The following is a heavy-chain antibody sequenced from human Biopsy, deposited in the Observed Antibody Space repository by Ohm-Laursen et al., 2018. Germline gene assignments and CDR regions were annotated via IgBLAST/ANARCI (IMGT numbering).Heavy chain of an antibody. V-gene: IGHV3-23*01. D-gene: IGHD3-22*01. CDR1: GFTFSSYA. Sequence: SLRLSCAASGFTFSSYAMNWVCQAPGRGLEWVSGITGSGDGAYYADSMRGRFTIARDNSRNTLYLQMNSLRADDTAVYYCAKASRNYYDSTGYYFDYWGQGTLVTVSS. CDR3: AKASRNYYDSTGYYFDY. CDR2: ITGSGDGA. J-gene: IGHJ4*02.